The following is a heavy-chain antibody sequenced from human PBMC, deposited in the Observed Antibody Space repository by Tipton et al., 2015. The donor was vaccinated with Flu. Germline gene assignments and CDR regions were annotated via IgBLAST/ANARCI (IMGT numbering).Heavy chain of an antibody. CDR1: GVSITSGGYY. V-gene: IGHV4-31*02. J-gene: IGHJ4*02. CDR3: AREVRDGYKFDS. Sequence: LRLSCAVSGVSITSGGYYWTWIRQHPGKGLEWIGYISSSGSTFHNPSLKSRVTISVDTSKNQFSLNLTYMTATDTAVYYCAREVRDGYKFDSWGQGTLVTVSS. D-gene: IGHD5-24*01. CDR2: ISSSGST.